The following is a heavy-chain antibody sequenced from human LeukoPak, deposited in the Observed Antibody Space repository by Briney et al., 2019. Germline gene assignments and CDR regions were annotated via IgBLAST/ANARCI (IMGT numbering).Heavy chain of an antibody. CDR1: GFTFSSYG. D-gene: IGHD3-22*01. V-gene: IGHV3-23*01. CDR2: ISGSGGST. CDR3: AKDNYYYDSSGYYPDAFDI. J-gene: IGHJ3*02. Sequence: GGTLRLSCAASGFTFSSYGMSWVRQAPGKGLEWVSAISGSGGSTYYADSVKGRFTISRDNSKNTLYLQMNSLRAEDTAVYYCAKDNYYYDSSGYYPDAFDIWGQGTMVTVSS.